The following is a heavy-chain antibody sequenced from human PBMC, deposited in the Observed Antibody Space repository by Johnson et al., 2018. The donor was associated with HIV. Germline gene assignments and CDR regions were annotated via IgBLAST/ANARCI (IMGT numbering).Heavy chain of an antibody. CDR3: ARDLKSYYDSSGYFDAFDI. V-gene: IGHV3-11*01. CDR1: GFTFSDYY. CDR2: ISSSGSTI. D-gene: IGHD3-22*01. J-gene: IGHJ3*02. Sequence: QVHLVESGGGLVTPGGSLRLSCAASGFTFSDYYMSWIRQAPGKGLEWVSYISSSGSTIYYADSVKGRFTISRDNAKNSLYLQMNSLRAEDTALYYCARDLKSYYDSSGYFDAFDIWGQGTMVTVSS.